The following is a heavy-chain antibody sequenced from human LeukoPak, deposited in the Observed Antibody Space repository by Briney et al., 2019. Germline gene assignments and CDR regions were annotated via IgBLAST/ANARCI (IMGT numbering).Heavy chain of an antibody. CDR3: ARERPYSFDY. D-gene: IGHD2-15*01. CDR2: IYYSGTT. CDR1: GVSISSGQYY. J-gene: IGHJ4*02. V-gene: IGHV4-39*07. Sequence: SETLSLTCTVSGVSISSGQYYWAWIRQPPGKGLEWIGSIYYSGTTNYNPSLKSRATISADTSKNQFSLKLNSVTAADTAVYFCARERPYSFDYWGQGTLVTVSS.